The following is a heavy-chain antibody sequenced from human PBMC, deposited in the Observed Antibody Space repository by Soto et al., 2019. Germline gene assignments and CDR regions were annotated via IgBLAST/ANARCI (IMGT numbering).Heavy chain of an antibody. Sequence: EVQLVESGGGLVQPGGSLRLSCAASGFTFGSYWMSWVRQAPGKGLEWLATIKMDASEKKYVDSVKGRVTMSRDNAKNSLYLQMDSLRAEDTAVYYCARYSGYCSGASVNHYLDDWGHGTLVTVSS. D-gene: IGHD3-10*01. CDR1: GFTFGSYW. CDR2: IKMDASEK. V-gene: IGHV3-7*01. J-gene: IGHJ4*01. CDR3: ARYSGYCSGASVNHYLDD.